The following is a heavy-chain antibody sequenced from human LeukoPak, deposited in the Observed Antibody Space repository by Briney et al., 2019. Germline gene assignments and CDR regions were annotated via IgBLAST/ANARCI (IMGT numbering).Heavy chain of an antibody. J-gene: IGHJ1*01. CDR2: INPSGGST. Sequence: ASVKVSCKSSGYTFTSHGISWVRQAPGQGLEWMGIINPSGGSTSYAQKFQGRVTMTRDTSTSTVYMELSSLRSEDTAVYYCARSGDLPKGYCSGGSCFLQDWGQGTLVTVSS. CDR1: GYTFTSHG. D-gene: IGHD2-15*01. CDR3: ARSGDLPKGYCSGGSCFLQD. V-gene: IGHV1-46*01.